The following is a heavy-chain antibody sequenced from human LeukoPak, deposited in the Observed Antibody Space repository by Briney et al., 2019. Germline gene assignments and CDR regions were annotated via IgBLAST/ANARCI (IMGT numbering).Heavy chain of an antibody. CDR3: AKDFAKYCSGGCDFHH. CDR2: ISYDGSNK. J-gene: IGHJ1*01. D-gene: IGHD2-15*01. CDR1: GFTFSSYG. V-gene: IGHV3-30*18. Sequence: AGGPLRLSCAASGFTFSSYGMHWVRQAPGKGLEWVAVISYDGSNKYYADSVKGRFTISRDNSKNTLYLQMNSLRAEDTAVYYCAKDFAKYCSGGCDFHHWGLGTLVTVSS.